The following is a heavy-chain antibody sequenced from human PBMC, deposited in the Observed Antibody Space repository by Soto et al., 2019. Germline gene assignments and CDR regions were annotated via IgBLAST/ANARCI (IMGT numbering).Heavy chain of an antibody. CDR1: RGSFSAYY. Sequence: QVQIQQWGAGLLRPSETLSLTCGVSRGSFSAYYWTWIRQPPGKGLEWIAEINHRGDTTYNPSLRSRVTISVDTSRNHFFLRLNSVTVADTAIYYCASNTVTPVDAMDVRGQGTTVTVS. CDR3: ASNTVTPVDAMDV. CDR2: INHRGDT. V-gene: IGHV4-34*02. J-gene: IGHJ6*02. D-gene: IGHD4-17*01.